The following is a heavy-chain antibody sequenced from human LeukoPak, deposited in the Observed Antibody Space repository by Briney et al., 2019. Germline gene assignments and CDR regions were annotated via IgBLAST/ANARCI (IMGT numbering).Heavy chain of an antibody. CDR2: INPNSGGT. V-gene: IGHV1-2*02. CDR3: ARSYDFWSGPPFDP. J-gene: IGHJ5*02. D-gene: IGHD3-3*01. CDR1: GYTVTGHY. Sequence: ASVKVSCKASGYTVTGHYMHWVRQAPGQGLEWMGWINPNSGGTKYAQKFQGRVTLTRDTSISTAYMELSRLRCDDTAVYYCARSYDFWSGPPFDPWGPGTLVTVSS.